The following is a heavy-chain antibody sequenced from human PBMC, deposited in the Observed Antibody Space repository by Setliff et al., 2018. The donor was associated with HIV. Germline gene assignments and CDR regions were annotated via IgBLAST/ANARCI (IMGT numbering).Heavy chain of an antibody. D-gene: IGHD3-10*01. Sequence: GGSLRLSCAASGFTLSDYYMSWVRQAPGKGLEWISYISSSGHMVKYADSVEGRFTISRDNAKNSLYLQINSLRAEDTAMYYCARETGSGSFYVYWGQGTQVTVSS. CDR2: ISSSGHMV. CDR3: ARETGSGSFYVY. J-gene: IGHJ4*02. V-gene: IGHV3-11*04. CDR1: GFTLSDYY.